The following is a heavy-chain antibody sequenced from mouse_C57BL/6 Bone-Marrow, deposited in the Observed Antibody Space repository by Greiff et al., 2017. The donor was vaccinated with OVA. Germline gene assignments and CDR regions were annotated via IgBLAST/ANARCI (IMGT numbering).Heavy chain of an antibody. J-gene: IGHJ4*01. D-gene: IGHD3-2*02. Sequence: QVQLKQPGAELVKPGASVKVSCKASGYTFTSYWMHWVKQRPGQGLEWIGRIHPSDSDTNYNQKFKGKATLTVDKSSSTAYMQLSSLTSEDSAVYYCAIGSSGYRAMDYWGQGTSVTVSS. CDR3: AIGSSGYRAMDY. V-gene: IGHV1-74*01. CDR1: GYTFTSYW. CDR2: IHPSDSDT.